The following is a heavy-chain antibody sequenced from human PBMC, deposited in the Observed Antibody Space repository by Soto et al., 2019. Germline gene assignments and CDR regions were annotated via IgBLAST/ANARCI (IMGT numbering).Heavy chain of an antibody. CDR2: INTKTGGT. J-gene: IGHJ5*02. V-gene: IGHV1-2*02. CDR1: GYSFTDYY. Sequence: QVHLVQSGAEVKKPGASVKVSCKASGYSFTDYYMHWVRQAPGQGLEWMGWINTKTGGTNYAQRVQGRFTMTGDTSINTAYMELSRLRSDDTAVYYCARVGPTGWFDTWGQGTVVTVSS. CDR3: ARVGPTGWFDT.